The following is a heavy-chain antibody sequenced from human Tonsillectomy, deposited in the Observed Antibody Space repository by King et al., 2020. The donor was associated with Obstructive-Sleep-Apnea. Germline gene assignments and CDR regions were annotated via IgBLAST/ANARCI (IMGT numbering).Heavy chain of an antibody. D-gene: IGHD2-2*01. Sequence: VQLVESGGGVVQPGRSLRLSCAASGFTFSSYAMHWVRQAPGKGLEWVAVILFDGSNKFFADSVKGRFTISRDNSKNTLYLQMNSLRAEDTAVYYCARGTPSPLDYWGQGTLVTVSS. CDR1: GFTFSSYA. CDR3: ARGTPSPLDY. CDR2: ILFDGSNK. J-gene: IGHJ4*02. V-gene: IGHV3-30*04.